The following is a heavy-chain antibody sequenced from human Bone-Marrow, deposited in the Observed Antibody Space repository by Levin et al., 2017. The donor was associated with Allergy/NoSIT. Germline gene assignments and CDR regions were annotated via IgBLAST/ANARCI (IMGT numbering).Heavy chain of an antibody. J-gene: IGHJ6*02. V-gene: IGHV3-30*04. CDR1: GFTFSSYA. Sequence: TGGSLRLSCAASGFTFSSYAMHWVRQAPGKGLEWVAVISYDGSNKYYADSVKGRFTISRDNSKNTLYLQMNSLRAEDTAVYYCARASYYSSGWSQYYYYGMDVWGQGTTVTVSS. D-gene: IGHD6-19*01. CDR2: ISYDGSNK. CDR3: ARASYYSSGWSQYYYYGMDV.